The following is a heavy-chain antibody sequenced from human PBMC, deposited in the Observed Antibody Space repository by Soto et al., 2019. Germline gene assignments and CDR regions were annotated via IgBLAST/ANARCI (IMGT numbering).Heavy chain of an antibody. CDR1: GGSFSGYY. Sequence: SETLSLTCAVYGGSFSGYYWSWIRQPPGKGLEWIGEINHSGSTNYNPSLKSRVTISVDTSKNQFSLKLSSVTAADTAVYYCAREAPGHQHWFDPWGQGTLVTVSS. J-gene: IGHJ5*02. V-gene: IGHV4-34*01. CDR2: INHSGST. CDR3: AREAPGHQHWFDP.